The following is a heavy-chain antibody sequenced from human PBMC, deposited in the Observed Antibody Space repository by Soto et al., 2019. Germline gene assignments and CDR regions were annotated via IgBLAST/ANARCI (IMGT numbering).Heavy chain of an antibody. D-gene: IGHD3-9*01. V-gene: IGHV3-48*02. CDR1: GFAFSTYS. CDR3: AKGGATYGLLTHDY. CDR2: ITSSSRTI. Sequence: EVQLVESGGGLVQPGGSLRLSCAASGFAFSTYSISWVRQAPGKGLEWLSYITSSSRTIYYADSVKGRFTISRDNAKNTVYLQMDSLRDEDTAVYYCAKGGATYGLLTHDYWGQGTLVTVSS. J-gene: IGHJ4*02.